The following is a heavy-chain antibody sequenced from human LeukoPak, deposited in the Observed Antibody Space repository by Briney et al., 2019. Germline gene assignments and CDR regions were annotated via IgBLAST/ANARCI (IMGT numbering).Heavy chain of an antibody. D-gene: IGHD2-15*01. Sequence: KPSETLSLTCTVSGGSISSSSYYWGWIRQPPWKGLEWIGSIYYSGSTYYNPSLKSRVTISVDTSKNQFSLKLSSVTAADTAVYYCARLWSTYCSGVSCPHQPNYWGQGTLVTVSS. J-gene: IGHJ4*02. CDR2: IYYSGST. CDR3: ARLWSTYCSGVSCPHQPNY. V-gene: IGHV4-39*01. CDR1: GGSISSSSYY.